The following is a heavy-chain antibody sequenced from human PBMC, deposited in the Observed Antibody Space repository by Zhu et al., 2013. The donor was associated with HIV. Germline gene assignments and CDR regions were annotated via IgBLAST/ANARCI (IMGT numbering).Heavy chain of an antibody. CDR2: IIPIFGTA. CDR1: GGTFSSYA. CDR3: ARDQTPTNYDFWSGYLYYYYYYGMDV. V-gene: IGHV1-69*01. D-gene: IGHD3-3*01. J-gene: IGHJ6*02. Sequence: QVQLVQSGAEVKKPGSSVKVSCKASGGTFSSYAISWVRQAPGQGLEWMGGIIPIFGTANYAQKFQGRVTITADESTSTAYMELSSLRSEDTAVYYCARDQTPTNYDFWSGYLYYYYYYGMDVWGQGTTVTVSS.